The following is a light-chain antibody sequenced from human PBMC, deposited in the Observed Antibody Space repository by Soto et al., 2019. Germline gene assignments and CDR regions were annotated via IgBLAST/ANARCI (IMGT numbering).Light chain of an antibody. V-gene: IGKV3-20*01. Sequence: ELVLTQSPGTRSLSPGEIATLSCRAGESLRSSHLAWYQQKPGQAPRLLMYGASSRATGIPDRFSGSGSGTDFTLNISRREPEDFAVYYCQQYSTSRRTFCQGTKVDIK. J-gene: IGKJ1*01. CDR2: GAS. CDR3: QQYSTSRRT. CDR1: ESLRSSH.